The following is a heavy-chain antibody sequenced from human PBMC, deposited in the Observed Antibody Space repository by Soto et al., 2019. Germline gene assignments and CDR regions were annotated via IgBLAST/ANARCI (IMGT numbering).Heavy chain of an antibody. V-gene: IGHV3-15*01. D-gene: IGHD2-2*01. CDR3: TTDSADIVVVPATFGMDV. Sequence: EVQLVESGGGLVNPGGSLRLSCAASGITFSNAWMTWVRQAPGKGLEWVGRIKSITDGGTTDYAAPVKGRFTISRDDSKDTLYLQMNNLRTEDTAVYHCTTDSADIVVVPATFGMDVWGQGTTVTVSS. CDR2: IKSITDGGTT. CDR1: GITFSNAW. J-gene: IGHJ6*02.